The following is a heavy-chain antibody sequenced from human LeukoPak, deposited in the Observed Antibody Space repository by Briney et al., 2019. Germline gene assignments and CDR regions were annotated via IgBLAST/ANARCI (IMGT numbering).Heavy chain of an antibody. CDR3: ARVDMVRGVQYYYYYTDV. J-gene: IGHJ6*03. CDR2: ISAYNGNT. Sequence: ASVKVSCKASGYTFTSYGISWVRQAPGQGLEWMGWISAYNGNTNYAQKLQGRVTMTTDTSTSTAYMELRSLRSDDTAVYYCARVDMVRGVQYYYYYTDVWGKGTTVNVSS. V-gene: IGHV1-18*01. CDR1: GYTFTSYG. D-gene: IGHD3-10*01.